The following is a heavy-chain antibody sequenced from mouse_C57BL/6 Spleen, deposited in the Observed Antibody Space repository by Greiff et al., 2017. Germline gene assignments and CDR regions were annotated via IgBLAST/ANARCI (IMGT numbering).Heavy chain of an antibody. Sequence: VHVKQSGPELVKPGASVKISCKASGYSFTDYNMNWVKQSNGKSLEWIGVINPNYGTTSYNQKFKGKATLTVDQSSSTAYMQLNSLTSEDSAVYYCARRGDSSGYYYAMDYWGQGTSVTVSS. CDR2: INPNYGTT. D-gene: IGHD3-2*02. J-gene: IGHJ4*01. CDR3: ARRGDSSGYYYAMDY. V-gene: IGHV1-39*01. CDR1: GYSFTDYN.